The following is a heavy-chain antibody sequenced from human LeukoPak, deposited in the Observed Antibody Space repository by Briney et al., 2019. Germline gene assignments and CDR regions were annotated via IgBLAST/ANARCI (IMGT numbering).Heavy chain of an antibody. CDR1: GFTFSSYS. J-gene: IGHJ4*02. CDR2: ISSSSSYI. V-gene: IGHV3-21*01. D-gene: IGHD6-13*01. CDR3: ARDNAAAAGMGY. Sequence: GGSLRLSCAASGFTFSSYSMNWVRQAPGKGLEWVSSISSSSSYIYYADSVKGRFTISRDNSKNTLYLQMNSLRAEDTAVYYCARDNAAAAGMGYWGQGTLVTVSS.